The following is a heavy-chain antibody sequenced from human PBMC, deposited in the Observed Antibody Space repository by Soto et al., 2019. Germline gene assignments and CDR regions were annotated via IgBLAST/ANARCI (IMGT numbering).Heavy chain of an antibody. J-gene: IGHJ6*02. CDR2: IYWDDDK. D-gene: IGHD6-19*01. CDR1: GFSLSTSGVG. Sequence: SGPTLVNPTQTLTLTCTFSGFSLSTSGVGVGWIRQPPGKALEWLALIYWDDDKRYSPSLKSRLTITKDTSKNQVVLTMTNMDPVDTATYYCAHTPRGWLGGDYYYGMDVWGQGTMVTSP. CDR3: AHTPRGWLGGDYYYGMDV. V-gene: IGHV2-5*02.